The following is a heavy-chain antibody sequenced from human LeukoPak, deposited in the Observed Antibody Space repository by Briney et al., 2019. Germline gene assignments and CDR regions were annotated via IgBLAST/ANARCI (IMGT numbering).Heavy chain of an antibody. V-gene: IGHV1-69*10. CDR3: VHSGFPRRIISMVRANDDFDI. D-gene: IGHD3-10*01. Sequence: ASVSVSCKPSGGTFSMYASGWVRQAPGQGREWMGRIITILGIANYTQTLRGRVTITADKSTITASMEMRSLRSAAPAVCTCVHSGFPRRIISMVRANDDFDIWVQGTMVTVSS. J-gene: IGHJ3*02. CDR1: GGTFSMYA. CDR2: IITILGIA.